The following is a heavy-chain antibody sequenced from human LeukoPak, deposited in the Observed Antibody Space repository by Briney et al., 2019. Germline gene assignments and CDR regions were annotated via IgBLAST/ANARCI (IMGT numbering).Heavy chain of an antibody. J-gene: IGHJ4*02. V-gene: IGHV1-2*02. Sequence: GASVKVSCKASGYTFTGYYMHWVRQAPGQGLEWMGWINPNSGGTNYAQKFQGRVTMTRDTSISTAYMELSRLRSDDTAVYYCARAATEEEQWLVLGVFDYWGQGTLVTVSS. CDR2: INPNSGGT. D-gene: IGHD6-19*01. CDR3: ARAATEEEQWLVLGVFDY. CDR1: GYTFTGYY.